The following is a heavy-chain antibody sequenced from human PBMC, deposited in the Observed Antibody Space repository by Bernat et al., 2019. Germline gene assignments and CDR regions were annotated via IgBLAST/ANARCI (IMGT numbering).Heavy chain of an antibody. CDR3: ADQIAAAGFGRKLTGVFDI. CDR1: GGSISSSSYY. J-gene: IGHJ3*02. Sequence: QLQLQESGPGLVKPSQTLSLTCTVSGGSISSSSYYWGGIRQAPGKGLEWIGSIYYSGSTYYNPSLKSRVTISVDTSKNQFSLKLSSVTAADTAVYYCADQIAAAGFGRKLTGVFDIWGQGTMVTVSS. V-gene: IGHV4-39*01. CDR2: IYYSGST. D-gene: IGHD6-13*01.